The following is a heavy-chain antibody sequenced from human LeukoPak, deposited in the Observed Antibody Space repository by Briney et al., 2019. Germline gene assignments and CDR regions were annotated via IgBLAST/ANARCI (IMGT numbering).Heavy chain of an antibody. CDR1: GFTFSSYW. CDR3: ARADGSGWYLAGHYYYYGMDV. J-gene: IGHJ6*02. D-gene: IGHD6-19*01. V-gene: IGHV3-7*03. Sequence: GGSLRLSCAASGFTFSSYWMSWVRQAPGKGLEWVANIKQDGREKYYVDSVKGRFTISRDNAKNSLYLQMNSLRAEDTAVYYCARADGSGWYLAGHYYYYGMDVWGQGTTVTVSS. CDR2: IKQDGREK.